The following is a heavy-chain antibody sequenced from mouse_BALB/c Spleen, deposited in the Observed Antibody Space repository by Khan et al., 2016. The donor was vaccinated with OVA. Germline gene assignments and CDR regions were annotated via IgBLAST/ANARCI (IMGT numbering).Heavy chain of an antibody. CDR1: GYTFTSYY. CDR3: SRSGYGSFAY. CDR2: INPSSGGT. Sequence: VELVESGAELVKPGASVRLSCKASGYTFTSYYLYWVKQRPGQGLEWIGDINPSSGGTNFNEKFKSKATLPVDKSSSTAYIQLNSLTSEDSAVYYCSRSGYGSFAYWGQGTLVTVSA. D-gene: IGHD2-2*01. V-gene: IGHV1S81*02. J-gene: IGHJ3*01.